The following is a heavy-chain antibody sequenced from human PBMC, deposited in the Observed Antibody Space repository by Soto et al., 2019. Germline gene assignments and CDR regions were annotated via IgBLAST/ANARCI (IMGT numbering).Heavy chain of an antibody. V-gene: IGHV3-74*01. CDR1: GFTFSSYW. D-gene: IGHD6-13*01. CDR3: VRGGYIYACDI. J-gene: IGHJ3*02. Sequence: EVQLVESGGGLVQPGGSLRLSCAASGFTFSSYWMYWVRQAPGKGLEWVSHMNNDGSYIIYAESVKGRFTYSRDNAKNQLYLHMNGLRAADTAVYYCVRGGYIYACDIWGQGTMVTVSS. CDR2: MNNDGSYI.